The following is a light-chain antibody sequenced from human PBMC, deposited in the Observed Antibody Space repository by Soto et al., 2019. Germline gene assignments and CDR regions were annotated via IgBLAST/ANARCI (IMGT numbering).Light chain of an antibody. CDR2: KAS. CDR1: QSISGW. Sequence: DIQMTQSPSTLSASVGDRVTITCRASQSISGWLAWYQQKPGKAPKLLIYKASSLESGVPSRFSGSGSGTEFTLTISSLQPDDFATYYCQQYSTYGTFGQGTKVDIK. CDR3: QQYSTYGT. V-gene: IGKV1-5*03. J-gene: IGKJ1*01.